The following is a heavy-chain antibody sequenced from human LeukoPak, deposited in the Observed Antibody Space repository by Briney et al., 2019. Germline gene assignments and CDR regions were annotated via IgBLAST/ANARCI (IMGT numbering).Heavy chain of an antibody. V-gene: IGHV3-74*01. Sequence: GGSLRLSCAASGFTFSSYWMHWVRQAPGKGLVWVSRINSDGSSASYADSVKGRFTISRDNAKNTLYLQMNSLRAEDTAVYYCARGMGGSGHDYWGQGTLVTVSS. CDR3: ARGMGGSGHDY. J-gene: IGHJ4*02. CDR2: INSDGSSA. CDR1: GFTFSSYW. D-gene: IGHD6-19*01.